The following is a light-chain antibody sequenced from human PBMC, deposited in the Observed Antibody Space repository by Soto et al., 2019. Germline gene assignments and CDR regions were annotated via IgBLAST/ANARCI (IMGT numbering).Light chain of an antibody. V-gene: IGKV1-39*01. CDR2: AAS. J-gene: IGKJ4*01. Sequence: DIQMTQSPSSLSASVGDRVTITCRASQSISSYLNWYQQKPGKAPKLLIYAASSLRSGLPSRFSGSGSETDFTLTSSSLQPEDFATYYCQQSYSTPLTFGGGTKVDIK. CDR3: QQSYSTPLT. CDR1: QSISSY.